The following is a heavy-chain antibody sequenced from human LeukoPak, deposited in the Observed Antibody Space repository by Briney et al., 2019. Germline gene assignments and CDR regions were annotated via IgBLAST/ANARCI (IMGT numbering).Heavy chain of an antibody. CDR3: AALQRPGAIDL. Sequence: PSETLSLTCTVSGGSISSSDYYWNWIRQPPGKGLEWIGYIYYTGRTYYNPSLKSRVTISVDTSKNQFTLKLSSVTAADTAVYYCAALQRPGAIDLWGQGNLVTVSS. CDR1: GGSISSSDYY. CDR2: IYYTGRT. V-gene: IGHV4-30-4*01. D-gene: IGHD2-2*01. J-gene: IGHJ5*02.